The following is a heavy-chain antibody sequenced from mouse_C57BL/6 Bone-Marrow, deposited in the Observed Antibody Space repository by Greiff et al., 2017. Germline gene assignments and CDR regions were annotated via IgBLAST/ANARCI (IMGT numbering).Heavy chain of an antibody. D-gene: IGHD4-1*01. CDR2: ISNLAYSI. V-gene: IGHV5-15*04. J-gene: IGHJ1*03. CDR3: ARRGGTGNCDWYFDV. CDR1: GFTFSDYG. Sequence: EVKLVESGGGLVQPGGSLKLSCAASGFTFSDYGMAWVGQAPRKGPEWVAFISNLAYSIYYADTVTGRFTISRENAKNTLYLEMSSLRSEDTAMYYCARRGGTGNCDWYFDVWGTGTTVTVSS.